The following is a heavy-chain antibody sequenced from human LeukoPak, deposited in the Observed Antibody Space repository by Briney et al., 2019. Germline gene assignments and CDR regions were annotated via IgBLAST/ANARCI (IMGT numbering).Heavy chain of an antibody. CDR1: GGSISSSTYY. CDR2: IFYSGNT. CDR3: ARTAMGDYVRFPNDY. V-gene: IGHV4-39*07. J-gene: IGHJ4*02. Sequence: PSETLSLTCTVSGGSISSSTYYWGWIRQPPGKGLEWIGVIFYSGNTFYNPSLRSRVTISVDTSKNQFSLNLRSVTAADTALYYCARTAMGDYVRFPNDYWGQGTLVTVSS. D-gene: IGHD4-17*01.